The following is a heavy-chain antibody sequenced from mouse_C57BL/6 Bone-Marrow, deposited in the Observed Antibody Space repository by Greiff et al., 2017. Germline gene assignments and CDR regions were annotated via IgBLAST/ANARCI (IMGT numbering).Heavy chain of an antibody. V-gene: IGHV1-80*01. D-gene: IGHD1-1*01. CDR3: AMGFYGSSYGAMDY. CDR1: GYAFSSYW. J-gene: IGHJ4*01. CDR2: IYPGDGDT. Sequence: VKVVESGAELVKPGASVKISCKASGYAFSSYWMNWVKQRPGKGLEWIGQIYPGDGDTNYNGKFKGKATLTVDKSSSTAYMQLSSLTSEDSAVYYCAMGFYGSSYGAMDYWGQGTSVTVSA.